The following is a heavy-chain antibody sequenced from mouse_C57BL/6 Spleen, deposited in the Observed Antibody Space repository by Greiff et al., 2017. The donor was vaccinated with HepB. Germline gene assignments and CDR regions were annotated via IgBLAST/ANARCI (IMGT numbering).Heavy chain of an antibody. D-gene: IGHD2-12*01. J-gene: IGHJ4*01. CDR2: IRNKANNHAT. CDR3: TRHSFYYSAMDY. Sequence: EVKVEESGGGLVQPGGSMKLSCAASGFTFSDAWMDWVRQSPEKGLEWVAEIRNKANNHATYYAESVKGRFTISRDDSKSSVYLQMNSLRAEDTGIYYCTRHSFYYSAMDYWGQGTSVTVSS. V-gene: IGHV6-6*01. CDR1: GFTFSDAW.